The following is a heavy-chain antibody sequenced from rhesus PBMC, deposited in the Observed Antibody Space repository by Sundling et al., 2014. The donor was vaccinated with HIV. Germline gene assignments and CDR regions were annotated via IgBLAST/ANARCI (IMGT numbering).Heavy chain of an antibody. CDR2: VYSRSGKT. CDR1: GGSISGNY. CDR3: ARHGEWSYLGVYFDS. Sequence: QVQLQESGPGLVKPSETLSLTCAVSGGSISGNYWNWIRQSPGKGLEWIGSVYSRSGKTYSKPSLKSRVSIATDTSKNQFSLRLTSVTAADTALYYCARHGEWSYLGVYFDSWGQGVQLTVSS. D-gene: IGHD1-44*02. V-gene: IGHV4-165*01. J-gene: IGHJ4*01.